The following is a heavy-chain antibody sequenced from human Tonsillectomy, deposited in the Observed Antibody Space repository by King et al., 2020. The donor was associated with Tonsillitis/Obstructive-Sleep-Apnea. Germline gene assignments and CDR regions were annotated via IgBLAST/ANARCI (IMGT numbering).Heavy chain of an antibody. Sequence: VQLVESGGGVVQPGRSLRLSCAASGFTFSSYGMHWVRQAPGKGLEWVAVISYDGSNIYYADSVKGRFTISRDNSKNTLYLQMNSLRAEDTAVYYCAKDLSVSVKAFDIWGQGTMVTVSS. CDR2: ISYDGSNI. V-gene: IGHV3-30*18. D-gene: IGHD3-16*02. CDR1: GFTFSSYG. J-gene: IGHJ3*02. CDR3: AKDLSVSVKAFDI.